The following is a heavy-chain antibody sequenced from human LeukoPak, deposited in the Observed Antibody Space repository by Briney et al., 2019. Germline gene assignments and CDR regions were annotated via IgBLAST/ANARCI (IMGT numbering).Heavy chain of an antibody. V-gene: IGHV1-69*01. CDR3: ARDRAIPPYYYDSSGYLYFDY. Sequence: SVKVSCXASGGTFSSYAISWVRRAPGQGLEWMGGIIPIFGTANYAQKFQGRVTITADESTSTAYMELSSLRSEDTAVYYCARDRAIPPYYYDSSGYLYFDYWGQGTLVTVSS. CDR2: IIPIFGTA. CDR1: GGTFSSYA. J-gene: IGHJ4*02. D-gene: IGHD3-22*01.